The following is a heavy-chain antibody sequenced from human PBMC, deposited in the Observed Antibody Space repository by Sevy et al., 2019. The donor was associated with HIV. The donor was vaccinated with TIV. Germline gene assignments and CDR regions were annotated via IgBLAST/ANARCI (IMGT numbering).Heavy chain of an antibody. D-gene: IGHD2-15*01. J-gene: IGHJ6*02. CDR2: IRYDGSNK. Sequence: GGSLRLSCAAYGFTFSSYGMHWVRQAPGKGLEWVAFIRYDGSNKYYEDSGKGRFTIYRDNSKITLYLQMKSLRAEDTAVYYCAKDWNYCSGCSCSGGNYGMDVWGQGTTVTVSS. CDR1: GFTFSSYG. V-gene: IGHV3-30*02. CDR3: AKDWNYCSGCSCSGGNYGMDV.